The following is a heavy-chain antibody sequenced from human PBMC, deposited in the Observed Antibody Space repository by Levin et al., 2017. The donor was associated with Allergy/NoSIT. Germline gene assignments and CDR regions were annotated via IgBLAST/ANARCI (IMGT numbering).Heavy chain of an antibody. CDR2: INHSGST. CDR1: GGSFSGYY. CDR3: ARGSGGWYSISWFDP. D-gene: IGHD6-19*01. J-gene: IGHJ5*02. V-gene: IGHV4-34*01. Sequence: SETLSLTCAVYGGSFSGYYWSWIRQPPGKGLEWIGEINHSGSTNYNPSLKSRVTISVDTSKNQFSLKLSSVTAADTAVYYCARGSGGWYSISWFDPWGQGTLVTVSS.